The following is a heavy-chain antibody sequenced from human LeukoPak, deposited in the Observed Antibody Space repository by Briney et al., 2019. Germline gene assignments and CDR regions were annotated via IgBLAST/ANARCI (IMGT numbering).Heavy chain of an antibody. Sequence: ASVKVSCKASGYTFNTYYIHGVRQAPGEGLEWLAIINPSDGWTNYAQKFKGRVAVTGDTSTSTVYMELSRLRSDDTAVYYCARDDTIAEGIGFEYWGQGTLVTVSP. CDR1: GYTFNTYY. CDR3: ARDDTIAEGIGFEY. V-gene: IGHV1-46*02. CDR2: INPSDGWT. D-gene: IGHD1-26*01. J-gene: IGHJ4*02.